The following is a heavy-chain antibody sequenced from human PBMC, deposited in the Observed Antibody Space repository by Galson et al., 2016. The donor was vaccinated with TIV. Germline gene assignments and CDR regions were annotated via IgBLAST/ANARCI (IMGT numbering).Heavy chain of an antibody. Sequence: QSGAEVKKPGESLKISCKASGYNFTIYWIDWVRQMPGKGLEWMGMIYPGDSDTIYSPSFLGQVTISADKSNSIAYLQWSSLKASDTGTFYCARRHGQFGFGDFWGQGSLVTVSS. D-gene: IGHD3-16*01. CDR2: IYPGDSDT. J-gene: IGHJ4*02. CDR1: GYNFTIYW. V-gene: IGHV5-51*03. CDR3: ARRHGQFGFGDF.